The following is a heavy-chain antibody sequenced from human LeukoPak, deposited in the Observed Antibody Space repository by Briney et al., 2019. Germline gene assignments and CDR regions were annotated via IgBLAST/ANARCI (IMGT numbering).Heavy chain of an antibody. V-gene: IGHV1-45*02. CDR2: ITPFNGNT. Sequence: ASVKVSCKASGYTFTYRYLHWVRQAPGQALEWMGWITPFNGNTNYAQKFQDRVTITRDRSMSTAYMELSSLRSEDTAMYYCAGGYSYGYGLSFWGQGTLVTVSS. CDR1: GYTFTYRY. D-gene: IGHD5-18*01. J-gene: IGHJ4*02. CDR3: AGGYSYGYGLSF.